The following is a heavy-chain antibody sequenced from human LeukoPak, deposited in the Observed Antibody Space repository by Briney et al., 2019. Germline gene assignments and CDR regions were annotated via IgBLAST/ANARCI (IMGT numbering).Heavy chain of an antibody. J-gene: IGHJ4*02. V-gene: IGHV3-11*01. CDR2: ISSSGSSI. CDR3: ARAPYYDSSGYTHDY. Sequence: GGSLRLSCAASGFTFSDYYMSWIRQAPGKGLEWVSYISSSGSSIYYADSVKGRFTISRDNAKNSLYLQMNSLRAEDTAVYYCARAPYYDSSGYTHDYWGQGTLVTVSS. CDR1: GFTFSDYY. D-gene: IGHD3-22*01.